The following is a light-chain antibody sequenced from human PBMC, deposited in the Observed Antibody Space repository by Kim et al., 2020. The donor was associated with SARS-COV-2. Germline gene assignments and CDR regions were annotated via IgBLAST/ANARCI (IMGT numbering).Light chain of an antibody. CDR2: DAS. J-gene: IGKJ4*01. Sequence: LPPGAGATLSCRASQSVGSYLAWYQQKPGQAPRPLIYDASNRATGIPARFSGSGSGTDFTLTISSLEPEDFAVYYCQQRSSWPLTFGGGTKVDIK. CDR3: QQRSSWPLT. V-gene: IGKV3-11*01. CDR1: QSVGSY.